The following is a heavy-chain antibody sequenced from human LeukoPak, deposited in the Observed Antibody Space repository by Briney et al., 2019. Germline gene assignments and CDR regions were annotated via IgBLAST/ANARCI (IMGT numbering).Heavy chain of an antibody. D-gene: IGHD2-21*02. CDR1: GYTFTSYG. CDR2: ISAYNGNT. J-gene: IGHJ4*02. Sequence: GASVKVSCKASGYTFTSYGISWVRQAPGQGLEWMGWISAYNGNTNYAQKLQGRVTMTTDTSTSTAYMELRSLRSDDTAVYYCARVFLYCGGDCSFDYWGQGTLVTVSS. V-gene: IGHV1-18*04. CDR3: ARVFLYCGGDCSFDY.